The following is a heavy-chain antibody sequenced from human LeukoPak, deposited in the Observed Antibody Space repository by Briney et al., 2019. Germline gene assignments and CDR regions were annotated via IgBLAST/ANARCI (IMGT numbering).Heavy chain of an antibody. CDR3: AKDLYSGSYYDAFDI. V-gene: IGHV3-23*01. Sequence: GGSLRLSCAASGFTFSTYAMSWVRQAPGKGLEWVSTISGSGGSTYYADSVKGRFTISRDNSKNTLYLQVISLRVEDTAVYYCAKDLYSGSYYDAFDIWGQGTKVTVSS. D-gene: IGHD1-26*01. CDR1: GFTFSTYA. CDR2: ISGSGGST. J-gene: IGHJ3*02.